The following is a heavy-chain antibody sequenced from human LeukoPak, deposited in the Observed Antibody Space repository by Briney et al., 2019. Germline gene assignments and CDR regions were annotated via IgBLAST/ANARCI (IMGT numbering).Heavy chain of an antibody. CDR1: GYSFTTYW. Sequence: GESLKISCRGSGYSFTTYWIGWVRQMPGKGLEWMGIIYPVDSDTRYTPSFQGQVTMSADKSINTAYLQWSSLKASDTAMYYCARRQGCSSTSCPPDYWGQGTLVPVSP. J-gene: IGHJ4*02. V-gene: IGHV5-51*01. CDR2: IYPVDSDT. D-gene: IGHD2-2*01. CDR3: ARRQGCSSTSCPPDY.